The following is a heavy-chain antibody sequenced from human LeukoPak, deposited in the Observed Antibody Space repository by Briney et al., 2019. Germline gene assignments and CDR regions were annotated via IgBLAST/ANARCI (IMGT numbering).Heavy chain of an antibody. Sequence: GGSLRLSCAASGFTFSSYGMHWVRQAPGQGLEWMGWINPNSGGTNYAQKFQGRVTMTRDTSSSAAYMELIRLRSDDTAVYYCARGGSPIYYYYIHVWGKGTTVTVSS. J-gene: IGHJ6*03. D-gene: IGHD2-2*01. V-gene: IGHV1-2*02. CDR1: GFTFSSYG. CDR2: INPNSGGT. CDR3: ARGGSPIYYYYIHV.